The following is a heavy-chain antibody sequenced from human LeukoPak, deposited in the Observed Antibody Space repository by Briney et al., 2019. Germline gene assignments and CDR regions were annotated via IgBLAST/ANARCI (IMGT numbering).Heavy chain of an antibody. Sequence: ASVKVSCKASGYTFTDLTEYYIHWVRQAPGQGLEWMGWINPNNGGTKYAQKFQGRVTMTRDMPVNTAYMELSSLTSDDTAVYYCARRLGGSSEGYEFWGQGPLVTVSS. J-gene: IGHJ4*02. CDR1: GYTFTDLTEYY. D-gene: IGHD1-26*01. CDR2: INPNNGGT. V-gene: IGHV1-2*02. CDR3: ARRLGGSSEGYEF.